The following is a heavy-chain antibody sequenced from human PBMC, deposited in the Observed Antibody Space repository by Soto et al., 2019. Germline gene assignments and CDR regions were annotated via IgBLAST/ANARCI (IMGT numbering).Heavy chain of an antibody. V-gene: IGHV1-3*01. CDR2: INAGNGNT. D-gene: IGHD6-19*01. Sequence: ASVKVSCKASGYTFTSYAMHWVRQAPGQRLEWMGWINAGNGNTKYSQKFQGRVTITRDTSASTAYMELSSLRSEDTAVYYCASLSRYSNGGAYYYYGMDFCGQGNTVTGS. CDR1: GYTFTSYA. J-gene: IGHJ6*02. CDR3: ASLSRYSNGGAYYYYGMDF.